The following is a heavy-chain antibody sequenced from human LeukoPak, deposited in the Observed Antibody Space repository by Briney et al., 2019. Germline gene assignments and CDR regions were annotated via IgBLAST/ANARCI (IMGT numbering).Heavy chain of an antibody. CDR3: ARGSDYDFWSGYSGGTNDY. CDR2: IIPIFGTA. D-gene: IGHD3-3*01. V-gene: IGHV1-69*13. CDR1: GGTFSSYA. Sequence: SVKVSCKASGGTFSSYAISWVRQAPGQGLEWMGGIIPIFGTANYAQKFQGRVTITADESTSTAYMELSRLRSDDTAVYYCARGSDYDFWSGYSGGTNDYWGQGTLVTVSS. J-gene: IGHJ4*02.